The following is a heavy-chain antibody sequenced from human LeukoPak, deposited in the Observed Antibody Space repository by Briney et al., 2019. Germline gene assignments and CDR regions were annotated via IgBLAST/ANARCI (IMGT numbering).Heavy chain of an antibody. D-gene: IGHD4/OR15-4a*01. CDR1: GYSFTTYY. J-gene: IGHJ4*02. CDR3: AKDGATFALDY. V-gene: IGHV1-46*01. CDR2: INPSGDST. Sequence: ASVKVSCKASGYSFTTYYMHWVRQSPGQGLEWMGIINPSGDSTTYAQMFQGRLTMTRDTSTRTLVMELSSLRSEDTAVYYCAKDGATFALDYWGQGALVTVSS.